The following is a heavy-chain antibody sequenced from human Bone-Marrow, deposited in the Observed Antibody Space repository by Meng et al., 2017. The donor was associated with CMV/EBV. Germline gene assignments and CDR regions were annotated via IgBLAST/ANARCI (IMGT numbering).Heavy chain of an antibody. D-gene: IGHD4-11*01. Sequence: ASVKVFCKASGDTFTSYDINWVRQAPGQGLEWMGFVSPNNGFTFLAQKFQGRVTMTRDTSTSTVYMELSSMRSEDTAVYYCARDRGRGTTVTEWGQGTLVTVSS. CDR2: VSPNNGFT. V-gene: IGHV1-8*01. CDR1: GDTFTSYD. J-gene: IGHJ4*02. CDR3: ARDRGRGTTVTE.